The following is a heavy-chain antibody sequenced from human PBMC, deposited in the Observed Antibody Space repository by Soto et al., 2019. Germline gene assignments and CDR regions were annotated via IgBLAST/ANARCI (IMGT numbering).Heavy chain of an antibody. J-gene: IGHJ4*02. CDR3: ARVFPSYCGGDCSYFDS. CDR1: GGSVNSYY. Sequence: SETLSLTCTVSGGSVNSYYWSWIRQPPGKGPEWIGYIFYSGSTKSNPSLKSRVTMSVDMSKNQFSLRLTSVTAADTAVYYCARVFPSYCGGDCSYFDSWGQGTLVTVS. CDR2: IFYSGST. V-gene: IGHV4-59*02. D-gene: IGHD2-21*02.